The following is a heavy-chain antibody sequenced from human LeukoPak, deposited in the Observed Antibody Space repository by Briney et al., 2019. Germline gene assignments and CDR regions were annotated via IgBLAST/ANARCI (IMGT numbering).Heavy chain of an antibody. CDR2: IYYSGST. D-gene: IGHD6-25*01. J-gene: IGHJ4*02. V-gene: IGHV4-31*03. CDR3: AREVAATYYFDY. Sequence: TLSLTCTVSGGSISSGGYYWSWIRQHPGRGLEWIGYIYYSGSTYYNPSLKSRVTISVDTSKNQFSLKLSSVTAADTAVYYCAREVAATYYFDYWGQGTLVTVSS. CDR1: GGSISSGGYY.